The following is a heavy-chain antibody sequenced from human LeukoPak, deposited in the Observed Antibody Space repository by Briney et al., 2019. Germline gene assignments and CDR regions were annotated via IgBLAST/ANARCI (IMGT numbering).Heavy chain of an antibody. CDR1: GFTVSSNY. Sequence: GGSLRFSCAASGFTVSSNYMTWVRQAPGKGLEWVSVIYSGGSIYYADSVKGRFTISRDNAKNSLYLQMNSLRAEDTAVYYCARNNGEYYFDYWGQGTLVTVSS. V-gene: IGHV3-53*01. J-gene: IGHJ4*02. CDR2: IYSGGSI. CDR3: ARNNGEYYFDY. D-gene: IGHD3-10*01.